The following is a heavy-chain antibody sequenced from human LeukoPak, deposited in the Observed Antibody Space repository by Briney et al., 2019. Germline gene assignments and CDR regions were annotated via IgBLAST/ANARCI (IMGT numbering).Heavy chain of an antibody. CDR3: AREGSGRTAYNDGLDV. D-gene: IGHD3-10*01. V-gene: IGHV3-53*01. CDR1: GFTVSSNY. Sequence: GGSLRLSCAASGFTVSSNYMSWVRQAPGKGLEWVSVIRSGGSTVYADSVKGRFTISRDNSKNTLYLQLNSLRAKDTAVYYCAREGSGRTAYNDGLDVWGQGTMVTVSS. J-gene: IGHJ3*01. CDR2: IRSGGST.